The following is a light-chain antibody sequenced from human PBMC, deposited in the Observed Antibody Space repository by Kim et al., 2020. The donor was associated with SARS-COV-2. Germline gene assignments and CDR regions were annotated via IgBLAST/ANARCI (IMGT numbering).Light chain of an antibody. CDR1: QSISSY. Sequence: DIQMTQSPSSLSASVGDRVTITCRASQSISSYLNWYQQKPGKAPKLLIYAASSLQSGVPSRFSGSGSGTDFTLTISSLQPEDFATYYCQQSYIDPKTFGQGTQAGD. CDR3: QQSYIDPKT. J-gene: IGKJ2*01. V-gene: IGKV1-39*01. CDR2: AAS.